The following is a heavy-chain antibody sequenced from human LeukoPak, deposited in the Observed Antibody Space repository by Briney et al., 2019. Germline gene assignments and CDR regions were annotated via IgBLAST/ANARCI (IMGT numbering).Heavy chain of an antibody. CDR1: GFTFSSYS. D-gene: IGHD5-12*01. CDR3: ARSDGYIFQYYFDY. J-gene: IGHJ4*02. CDR2: ISSSGSTI. V-gene: IGHV3-48*04. Sequence: AGGSLRLSCAASGFTFSSYSMNWVRQAPGKGLEWVSYISSSGSTIYYADSVKGRFTISRDNAKNSLYLQMNSLRAEDTAVYYCARSDGYIFQYYFDYWGQGTLVTVSS.